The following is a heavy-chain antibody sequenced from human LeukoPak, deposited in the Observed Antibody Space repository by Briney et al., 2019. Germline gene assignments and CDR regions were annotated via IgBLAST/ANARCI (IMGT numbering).Heavy chain of an antibody. J-gene: IGHJ4*02. D-gene: IGHD3-10*01. Sequence: PGGSLRLSCAASGFTFSTYWMSWVRQAPGKGLEWVANIKQDGSEKYYVDSVEGRLTISRDNARNSLYLQMNSLRAEDTAVYYCARDMVRGVFTTRTIDYWGQGTLVTVSS. CDR1: GFTFSTYW. CDR3: ARDMVRGVFTTRTIDY. V-gene: IGHV3-7*01. CDR2: IKQDGSEK.